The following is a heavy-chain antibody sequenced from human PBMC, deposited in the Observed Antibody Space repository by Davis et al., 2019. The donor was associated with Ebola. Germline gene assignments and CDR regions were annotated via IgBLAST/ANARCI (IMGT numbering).Heavy chain of an antibody. CDR1: GFPFTTYT. J-gene: IGHJ5*01. Sequence: PGGSLRLSCAASGFPFTTYTMNWVRQAPGKGLEWVSSISSYNDYIFYADSVKGRFTISRDNAKNSLDLHMNSLRAEDTAVYYCARDRDYYDTSAYHPRGWFDSWGQGTLVIVSS. CDR2: ISSYNDYI. D-gene: IGHD3-22*01. V-gene: IGHV3-21*01. CDR3: ARDRDYYDTSAYHPRGWFDS.